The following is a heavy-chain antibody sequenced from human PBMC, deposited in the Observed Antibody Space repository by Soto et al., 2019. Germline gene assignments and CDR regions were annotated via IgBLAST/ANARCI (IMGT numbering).Heavy chain of an antibody. Sequence: QVQLVESGGGVVQPGRSLRLSCEASGFTFRSHGMHWVRQAPGKGLEWLAVIWYVGSEKYYADSVKGRFTISRDNSKNTLYLQMNSLTVEDTAVYYCARWSDNKVVDPWGQGTVVTVS. J-gene: IGHJ5*02. D-gene: IGHD1-1*01. CDR3: ARWSDNKVVDP. V-gene: IGHV3-33*01. CDR1: GFTFRSHG. CDR2: IWYVGSEK.